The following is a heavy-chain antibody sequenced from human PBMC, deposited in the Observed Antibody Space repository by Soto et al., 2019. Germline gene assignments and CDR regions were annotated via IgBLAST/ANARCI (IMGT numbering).Heavy chain of an antibody. V-gene: IGHV3-74*01. CDR2: INSDGSST. CDR1: GFTFSSYW. J-gene: IGHJ6*02. Sequence: GGSLRLSCAASGFTFSSYWMHWVRQAPGKGLVWVSRINSDGSSTSYADSVKGRFTISRDNAKNTLYLQMNSLRAEDTAVYYCARDRRFLEWLPITANYYYYGMDVWGQGTTVTVSS. D-gene: IGHD3-3*01. CDR3: ARDRRFLEWLPITANYYYYGMDV.